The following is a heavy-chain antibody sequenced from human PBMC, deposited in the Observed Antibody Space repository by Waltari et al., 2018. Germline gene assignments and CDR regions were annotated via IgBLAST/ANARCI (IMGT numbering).Heavy chain of an antibody. D-gene: IGHD2-2*03. V-gene: IGHV1-8*01. CDR2: MNPNSGNT. Sequence: QVQLVQSGAEVKKPGASVKVSCKASGYTFTSYDINWVRQATGQGLEWMGWMNPNSGNTGYAQKFQGRGTMTRNTAISTSYMELSSLRSEDTAVYYCARTHGSRSPCHTDYWGQGTLVTVSS. J-gene: IGHJ4*02. CDR3: ARTHGSRSPCHTDY. CDR1: GYTFTSYD.